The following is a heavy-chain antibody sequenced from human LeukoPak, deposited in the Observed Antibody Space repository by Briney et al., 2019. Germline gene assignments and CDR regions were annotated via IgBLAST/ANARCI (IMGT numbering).Heavy chain of an antibody. CDR2: ISANGGST. V-gene: IGHV3-23*01. J-gene: IGHJ4*02. D-gene: IGHD3-10*01. Sequence: PGGSLRLSCAASGFTFSTYAMSWVRLAPGKGLGWVSAISANGGSTFYADSVKGRFTVSRDSSKDTLYLQMNSLRAEDTAIYYCAKVAHYYYGSESYYFFEHWGQGTPVTASS. CDR3: AKVAHYYYGSESYYFFEH. CDR1: GFTFSTYA.